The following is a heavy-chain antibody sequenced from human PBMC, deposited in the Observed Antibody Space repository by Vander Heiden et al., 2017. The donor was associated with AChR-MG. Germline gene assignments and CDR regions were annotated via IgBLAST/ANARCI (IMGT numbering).Heavy chain of an antibody. CDR3: ATYHSIQLWSHPGYSSSWPLDY. CDR2: SIPIFGTA. V-gene: IGHV1-69*06. J-gene: IGHJ4*02. CDR1: GGTFSSYA. Sequence: QVQLVQSGAAVKKPGSSVKVSCKASGGTFSSYAIRWVRQAPGQGLEWMGGSIPIFGTANYAQKFQGRVTITADKSTSTAYMELSSLRSEDTAVYYCATYHSIQLWSHPGYSSSWPLDYWGQGTLVTVSS. D-gene: IGHD6-13*01.